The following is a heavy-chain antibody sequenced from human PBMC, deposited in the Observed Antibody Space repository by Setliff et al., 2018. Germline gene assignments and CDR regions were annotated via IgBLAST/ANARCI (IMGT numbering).Heavy chain of an antibody. Sequence: LSLPCTVSGGSLRNYYWRWIRQPAGKGLEWIGRIYTSGSTNYNPSLKSRVTMSVDTSKNQFSLTLNSVTAADMAVYYCAREQWLDPPGYYYMDVWAKGTTVTVSS. CDR1: GGSLRNYY. V-gene: IGHV4-4*07. CDR2: IYTSGST. D-gene: IGHD6-19*01. CDR3: AREQWLDPPGYYYMDV. J-gene: IGHJ6*03.